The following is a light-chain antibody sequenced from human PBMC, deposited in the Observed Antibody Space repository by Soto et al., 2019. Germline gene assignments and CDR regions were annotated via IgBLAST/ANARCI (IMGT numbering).Light chain of an antibody. Sequence: EIVLTQSPGTLSLSEGERATLSCRASQTVSSGYVAWYQQKPGQTPKLLVYEASSRAAGTPDRFSGSGSGRDYTLNISRLEPEDFEVYYCHQYRPPPQTFRHGTKVDI. CDR3: HQYRPPPQT. CDR1: QTVSSGY. V-gene: IGKV3-20*01. CDR2: EAS. J-gene: IGKJ1*01.